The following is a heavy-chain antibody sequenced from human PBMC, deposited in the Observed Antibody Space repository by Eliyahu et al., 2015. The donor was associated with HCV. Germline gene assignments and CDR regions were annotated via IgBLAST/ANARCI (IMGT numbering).Heavy chain of an antibody. CDR3: AKNDICDY. CDR1: GFTFGTHA. V-gene: IGHV3-23*01. D-gene: IGHD1-1*01. Sequence: EVQLLESGGGLVQPGGSLRLXCLASGFTFGTHAMNWVRQAPGKGPEWVALISDKSDIIKYADSVNGRFTISRDNPTNTLFLQMNSLRVDDTAIYYCAKNDICDYWGRGTLVTVS. J-gene: IGHJ4*02. CDR2: ISDKSDII.